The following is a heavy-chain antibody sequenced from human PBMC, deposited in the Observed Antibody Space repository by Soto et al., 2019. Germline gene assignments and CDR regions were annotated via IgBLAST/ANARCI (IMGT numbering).Heavy chain of an antibody. Sequence: PSETLSLTCAVSGGAISSGGYSWSWIRQPPGKVLEWIVYIYHSGSTWYNPSLKRRVTISIDRSKNRCSLKLSSVTAEDTAVYYSARVPDYWGQGILVTVSS. D-gene: IGHD2-2*01. CDR3: ARVPDY. CDR1: GGAISSGGYS. V-gene: IGHV4-30-2*01. J-gene: IGHJ4*02. CDR2: IYHSGST.